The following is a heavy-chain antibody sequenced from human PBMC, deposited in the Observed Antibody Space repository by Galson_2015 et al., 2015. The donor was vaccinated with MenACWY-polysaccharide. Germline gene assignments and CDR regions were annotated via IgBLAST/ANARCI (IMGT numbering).Heavy chain of an antibody. CDR2: TYYRSKWYY. CDR1: GDSVSSNSAS. J-gene: IGHJ4*02. Sequence: CAISGDSVSSNSASWNWIRQSPSGGLEWLGRTYYRSKWYYDYALSVKSRITLNPDTSKNQVSLQLSSMTPEDTAVYYCARAPDFFTRGFDYWGLGTLVTVSS. V-gene: IGHV6-1*01. CDR3: ARAPDFFTRGFDY. D-gene: IGHD2-2*01.